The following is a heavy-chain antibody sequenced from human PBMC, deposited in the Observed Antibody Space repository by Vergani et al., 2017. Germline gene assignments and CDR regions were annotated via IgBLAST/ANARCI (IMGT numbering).Heavy chain of an antibody. D-gene: IGHD3-10*01. V-gene: IGHV4-59*01. CDR2: MYHSGST. Sequence: QVRLQESGPGLVKPSETLSLTCSVSGGSMSGYYWSWIRQPPGKELEWIGYMYHSGSTNYNPSLETRVTISGDTSKNQFSLKLNSVTAADTAVYYCGRVADFYCLGSRLLYLWGQGILFTVSS. CDR1: GGSMSGYY. J-gene: IGHJ4*01. CDR3: GRVADFYCLGSRLLYL.